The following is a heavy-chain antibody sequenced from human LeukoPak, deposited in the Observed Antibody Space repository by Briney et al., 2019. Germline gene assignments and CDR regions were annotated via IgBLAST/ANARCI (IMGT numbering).Heavy chain of an antibody. J-gene: IGHJ1*01. CDR2: INPSGGST. D-gene: IGHD2-8*01. Sequence: ASVEVSCKASGYTFTSYYMHWVRQAPGQGLEWMGIINPSGGSTSYAQKFQGRVTMTRDTSTSTVYMELSSLRSEDTAVYYCARAGYVAMVYAILAVAEYFQHWGQGTLVTVSS. V-gene: IGHV1-46*01. CDR1: GYTFTSYY. CDR3: ARAGYVAMVYAILAVAEYFQH.